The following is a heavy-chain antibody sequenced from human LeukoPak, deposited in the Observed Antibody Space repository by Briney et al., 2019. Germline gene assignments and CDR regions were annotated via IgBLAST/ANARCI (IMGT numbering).Heavy chain of an antibody. J-gene: IGHJ5*02. D-gene: IGHD3-9*01. CDR2: INHSGST. V-gene: IGHV4-34*01. CDR1: GGSFSGYY. Sequence: SETLSLTCAVYGGSFSGYYWSWIRQPPGKGLEWIGEINHSGSTNYDPSLKSRVTISVDTSKNQFSLKLSSVTAADTAVYYCARNPTRYREVSRGFDPWGQGTLVTVSS. CDR3: ARNPTRYREVSRGFDP.